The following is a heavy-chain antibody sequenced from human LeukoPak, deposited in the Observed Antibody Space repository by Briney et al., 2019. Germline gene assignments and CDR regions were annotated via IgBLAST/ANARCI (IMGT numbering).Heavy chain of an antibody. CDR2: IYPDDSDT. Sequence: HGESLKISCKGSGYRFTNYWIGWVRQMPGKGLEWMGIIYPDDSDTRYSPSFQGQVTISADKSISTAYLQWSSLKASDTAMYYCAKSLWFGEFPYDYWGQGTLVTVSS. V-gene: IGHV5-51*01. D-gene: IGHD3-10*01. CDR1: GYRFTNYW. CDR3: AKSLWFGEFPYDY. J-gene: IGHJ4*02.